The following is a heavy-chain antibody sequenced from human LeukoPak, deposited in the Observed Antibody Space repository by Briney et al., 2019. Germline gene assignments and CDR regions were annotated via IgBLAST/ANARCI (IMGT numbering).Heavy chain of an antibody. J-gene: IGHJ4*02. Sequence: GGSLRLSCAASGFTFSSYAMSWVRQAPGKGLEWVSAISGSGGSTYYADSVKGRFTIPRDNSKNTLYLQMNSLRAEDTAVYYCAKATLRTTVVKGVLDYWGQGTLVTVSS. V-gene: IGHV3-23*01. CDR1: GFTFSSYA. D-gene: IGHD4-23*01. CDR2: ISGSGGST. CDR3: AKATLRTTVVKGVLDY.